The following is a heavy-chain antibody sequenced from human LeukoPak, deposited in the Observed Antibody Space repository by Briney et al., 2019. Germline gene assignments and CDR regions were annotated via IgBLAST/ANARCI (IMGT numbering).Heavy chain of an antibody. CDR1: GYTFTGYY. CDR2: INPNSGGT. J-gene: IGHJ4*02. Sequence: VASVKVSCKASGYTFTGYYMHWVRQAPGQGLEWMGWINPNSGGTNYAQKFQGWVTMTRDTSISTAYMELSRLRSDDTAVYYCARDSLWFGELPDYWGQGTLVTVSS. CDR3: ARDSLWFGELPDY. V-gene: IGHV1-2*04. D-gene: IGHD3-10*01.